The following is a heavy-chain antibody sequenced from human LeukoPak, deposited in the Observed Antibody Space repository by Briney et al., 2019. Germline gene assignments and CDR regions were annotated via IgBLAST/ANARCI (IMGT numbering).Heavy chain of an antibody. D-gene: IGHD6-13*01. V-gene: IGHV4-30-2*01. CDR1: GGSISSGGYY. CDR2: IYHSGST. J-gene: IGHJ4*02. CDR3: ARDSPGVAATFDY. Sequence: SETLSLTCTVSGGSISSGGYYWSWIRQPPGKGLEWIGYIYHSGSTYYNPSLKSRVTISVDRSKNQFSLKLSSVTAADTAVYYCARDSPGVAATFDYWGQGTLVTVSS.